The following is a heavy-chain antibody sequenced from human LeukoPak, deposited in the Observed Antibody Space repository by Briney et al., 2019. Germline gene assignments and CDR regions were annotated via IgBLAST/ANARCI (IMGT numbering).Heavy chain of an antibody. CDR2: IYYTGST. D-gene: IGHD3-9*01. CDR1: GDSLSSSNYY. V-gene: IGHV4-39*01. J-gene: IGHJ4*02. CDR3: ARHRSFDYLFPYDY. Sequence: SETLSLTCSVSGDSLSSSNYYWGWIRQPPGKGLEWIGSIYYTGSTYYNPSLKSRVTISIDTSKNQFSLNLRSVTAADTAVYYCARHRSFDYLFPYDYWGQGTLVTVHS.